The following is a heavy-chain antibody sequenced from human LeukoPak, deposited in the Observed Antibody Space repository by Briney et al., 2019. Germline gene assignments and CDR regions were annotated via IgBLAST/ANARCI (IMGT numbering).Heavy chain of an antibody. D-gene: IGHD4-17*01. CDR2: IYSGGST. CDR3: ACTHYGLDAFDI. CDR1: GFTVSSNY. Sequence: PGGSLRLSCAASGFTVSSNYMSWVRQAPGKGLEWVSVIYSGGSTYYADSVKGRFTISRDNSKNTLYLQMNSLRAADTAVYYCACTHYGLDAFDIWGQGTMVTVSS. V-gene: IGHV3-66*01. J-gene: IGHJ3*02.